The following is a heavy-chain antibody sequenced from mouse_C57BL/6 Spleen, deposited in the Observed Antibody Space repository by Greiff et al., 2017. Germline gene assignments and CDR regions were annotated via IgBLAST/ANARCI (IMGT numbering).Heavy chain of an antibody. V-gene: IGHV1-19*01. D-gene: IGHD3-3*01. CDR3: ARSCGDGVFFDY. CDR2: INPYNGGT. J-gene: IGHJ2*01. CDR1: GYTFTDYY. Sequence: VQLQQSGPVLVKPGASVKMSCKASGYTFTDYYMNWVKQSHGKSLEWIGVINPYNGGTSYNQKFKGKATLTVDKSSITAYMELNSLTAEDSAVYDCARSCGDGVFFDYWGQGTTLTVSS.